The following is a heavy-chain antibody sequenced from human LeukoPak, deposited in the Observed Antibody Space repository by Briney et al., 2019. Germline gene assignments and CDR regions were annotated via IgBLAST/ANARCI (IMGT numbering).Heavy chain of an antibody. V-gene: IGHV3-23*01. D-gene: IGHD6-19*01. CDR1: GFTFSSYA. CDR2: ISGSGGST. Sequence: PGGSLRLSCAASGFTFSSYAMSWVRQAPGKGLEWVSAISGSGGSTYYADSVKGRFTISRDNSKNTLYLQMNSLRAEDTAVYYCAKLPSWRVQGGWFDPWGQGTLVTVSS. CDR3: AKLPSWRVQGGWFDP. J-gene: IGHJ5*02.